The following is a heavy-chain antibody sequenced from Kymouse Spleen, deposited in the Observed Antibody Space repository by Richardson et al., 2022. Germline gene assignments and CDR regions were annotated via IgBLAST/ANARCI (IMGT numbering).Heavy chain of an antibody. J-gene: IGHJ4*02. CDR1: GGSISSSSYY. CDR3: ARSGYSSGWSDFDY. D-gene: IGHD6-19*01. Sequence: QLQLQESGPGLVKPSETLSLTCTVSGGSISSSSYYWGWIRQPPGKGLEWIGSIYYSGSTYYNPSLKSRVTISVDTSKNQFSLKLSSVTAADTAVYYCARSGYSSGWSDFDYWGQGTLVTVSS. CDR2: IYYSGST. V-gene: IGHV4-39*01.